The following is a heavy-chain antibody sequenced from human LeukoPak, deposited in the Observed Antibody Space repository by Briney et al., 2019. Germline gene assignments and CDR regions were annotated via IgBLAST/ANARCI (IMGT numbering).Heavy chain of an antibody. Sequence: ASVKVSCKASGYTFTSYGISWVRQAPGQGLEWMGWISAYNGNTNYAQKLQGRVTMTTDTSTSTAHMELRSLRSDDTAVYYCASGRWDEYGSSWHHFDYWGQGTLVTVSS. J-gene: IGHJ4*02. CDR3: ASGRWDEYGSSWHHFDY. CDR2: ISAYNGNT. CDR1: GYTFTSYG. V-gene: IGHV1-18*01. D-gene: IGHD6-13*01.